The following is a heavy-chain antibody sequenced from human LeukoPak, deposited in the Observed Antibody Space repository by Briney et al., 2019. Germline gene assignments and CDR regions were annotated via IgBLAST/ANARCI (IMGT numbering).Heavy chain of an antibody. CDR2: ISGSGGST. CDR3: AKDQEAGATSNDFDY. Sequence: GGSLRLSCAASGFTFSDYYMSWIRQAPGKGLEWVSAISGSGGSTYYADSVKGRFTISRDNSKNTLYLQMNSLRAEDTAVYYCAKDQEAGATSNDFDYWGQGTLVTVSS. V-gene: IGHV3-23*01. D-gene: IGHD1-26*01. J-gene: IGHJ4*02. CDR1: GFTFSDYY.